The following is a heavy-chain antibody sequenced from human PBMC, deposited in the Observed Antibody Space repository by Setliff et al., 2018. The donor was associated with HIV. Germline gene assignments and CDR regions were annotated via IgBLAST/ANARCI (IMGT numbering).Heavy chain of an antibody. CDR2: INSDGSIT. D-gene: IGHD2-8*01. CDR1: GFSFGNHW. Sequence: GGSLRLSCGASGFSFGNHWMYWVRQAPGKGLVWVSRINSDGSITDYADSVKGRFTISRDNAKNTLYMQMNSPRAEDTAVYYCARPYTVWVYGMDLWGQGTTVTVSS. V-gene: IGHV3-74*01. J-gene: IGHJ6*02. CDR3: ARPYTVWVYGMDL.